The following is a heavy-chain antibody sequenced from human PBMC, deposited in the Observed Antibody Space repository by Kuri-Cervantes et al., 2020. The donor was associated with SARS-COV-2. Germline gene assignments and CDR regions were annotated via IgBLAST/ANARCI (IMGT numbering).Heavy chain of an antibody. CDR2: IIPILGIA. V-gene: IGHV1-69*04. CDR3: ARGRGDIVVDPRRWFDP. D-gene: IGHD2-15*01. CDR1: GYTFTGYY. Sequence: SVKVSCKASGYTFTGYYMHWVRQAPGQGLEWMGRIIPILGIANYAQKFQGRVTITADKSTSTAYMELSSLRSEDTAVYYCARGRGDIVVDPRRWFDPWGQGTLVTVSS. J-gene: IGHJ5*02.